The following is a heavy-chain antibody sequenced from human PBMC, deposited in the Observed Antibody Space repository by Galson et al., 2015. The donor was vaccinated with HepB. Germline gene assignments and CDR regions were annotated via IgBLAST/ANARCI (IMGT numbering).Heavy chain of an antibody. D-gene: IGHD3-16*02. Sequence: QSGAEVKKPGESLKISCKGSGYIFSDYWIGWVREMPGKGLEWMGMIYPGDSDTRYSPSFQGHVTISADKSISAAYLQWSSLKASDTAMYYCARLRITSGGLIVGLNYWGQGTQVTVSS. CDR2: IYPGDSDT. CDR1: GYIFSDYW. J-gene: IGHJ4*02. CDR3: ARLRITSGGLIVGLNY. V-gene: IGHV5-51*01.